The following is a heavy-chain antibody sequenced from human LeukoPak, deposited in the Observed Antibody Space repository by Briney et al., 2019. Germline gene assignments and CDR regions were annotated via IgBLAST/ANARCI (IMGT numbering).Heavy chain of an antibody. CDR3: AKAYCSSTGCPPAIDP. D-gene: IGHD2-2*01. V-gene: IGHV3-30*18. Sequence: GGSLRLSCAASGFTFSSYGMHWVRQAPGKGLEWVAVISYDGSNKYYADSVKGRFTISRDNSKNTLYLQMNSLRAEDTAVYYCAKAYCSSTGCPPAIDPWGQGTLVTVSS. J-gene: IGHJ5*02. CDR1: GFTFSSYG. CDR2: ISYDGSNK.